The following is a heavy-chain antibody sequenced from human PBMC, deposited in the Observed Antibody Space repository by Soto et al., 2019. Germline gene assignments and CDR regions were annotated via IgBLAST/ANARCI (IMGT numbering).Heavy chain of an antibody. J-gene: IGHJ5*02. CDR3: AREPYYDDETGPFDP. V-gene: IGHV1-18*01. D-gene: IGHD4-17*01. CDR2: ISAYNGNT. CDR1: GYTFTSYG. Sequence: QVQLVQSGAEVKKPGASVKVSCKASGYTFTSYGISWVRQAPGQGLEWMGWISAYNGNTNYAQKLQGRVTMTTDTSTSTADMELRSLRSDDTAVYYCAREPYYDDETGPFDPWGQGTLVTVSS.